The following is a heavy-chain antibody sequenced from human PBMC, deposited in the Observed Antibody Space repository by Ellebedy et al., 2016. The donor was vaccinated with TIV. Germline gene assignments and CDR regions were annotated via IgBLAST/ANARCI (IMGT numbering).Heavy chain of an antibody. D-gene: IGHD2-21*01. CDR3: ARLRGGGERDY. J-gene: IGHJ4*02. CDR1: GFNFRSYW. Sequence: GESLKISCAASGFNFRSYWMTWVRQAPGKGLEWVANILEDGNEKNYVDSVKGRFTISRDNAQNSLYLQMTNLRDDDTAPYYCARLRGGGERDYWGQGTLVTFSS. CDR2: ILEDGNEK. V-gene: IGHV3-7*03.